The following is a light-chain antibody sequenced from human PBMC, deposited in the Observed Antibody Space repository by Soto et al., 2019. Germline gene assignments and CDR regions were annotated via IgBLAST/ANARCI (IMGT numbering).Light chain of an antibody. CDR2: GNS. Sequence: QSVLTQPPSVSGAPGQRVTISCTGSSSNIGADYDVPWYQQLPGTAPKLLIYGNSNRPSGVPDRFSGSKSGTSASLAITGLQAEDEADYYCQSYDSSLSGVIFGGGTKVTVL. CDR3: QSYDSSLSGVI. V-gene: IGLV1-40*01. J-gene: IGLJ2*01. CDR1: SSNIGADYD.